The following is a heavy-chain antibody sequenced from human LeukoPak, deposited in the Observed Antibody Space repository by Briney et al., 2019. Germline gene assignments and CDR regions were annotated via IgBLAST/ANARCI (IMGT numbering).Heavy chain of an antibody. CDR2: IKEDGSEK. V-gene: IGHV3-7*03. Sequence: GGSLRLSCAASGFTFSSYWMSWVRQAPGKGLEWVANIKEDGSEKYYVDSVKDRFTISRDNAKTSLYLQMNSLRAEDTAVYYCARRRRDYYDVDYWGQGTLVTVSS. J-gene: IGHJ4*02. CDR3: ARRRRDYYDVDY. CDR1: GFTFSSYW. D-gene: IGHD3-22*01.